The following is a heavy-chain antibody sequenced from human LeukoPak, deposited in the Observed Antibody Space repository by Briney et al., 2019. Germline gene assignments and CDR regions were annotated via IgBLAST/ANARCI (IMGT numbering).Heavy chain of an antibody. CDR3: ARHGALDC. J-gene: IGHJ4*02. CDR2: IYYSGSA. Sequence: SETLSLTCTVSGGSMSNYLWSWIRQPPGKGLEWIGNIYYSGSANYNPSLNSRVTISVDTSKNQFSLKLNSVTAADTAVYYCARHGALDCWGQGTLVTVSS. D-gene: IGHD3-16*01. V-gene: IGHV4-59*08. CDR1: GGSMSNYL.